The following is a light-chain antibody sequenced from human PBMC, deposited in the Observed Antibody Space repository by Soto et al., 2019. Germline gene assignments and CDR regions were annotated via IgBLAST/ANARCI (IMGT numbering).Light chain of an antibody. Sequence: EIVMTQSPGTLSLSPGETATLSCRVSQSVSSNYVAWFHQKPGQAPRLLIYGSSSRATGVPDRFSASGSGTDFTLTISRLEPEDFAVYYCQQYGRSPFTFGPGTKVDIK. J-gene: IGKJ3*01. CDR3: QQYGRSPFT. CDR1: QSVSSNY. CDR2: GSS. V-gene: IGKV3-20*01.